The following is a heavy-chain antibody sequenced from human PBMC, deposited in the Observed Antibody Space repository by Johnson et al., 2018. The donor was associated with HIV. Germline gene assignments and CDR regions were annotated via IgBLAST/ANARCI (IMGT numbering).Heavy chain of an antibody. Sequence: LVKPGGSLRLSCAASGFTFSDYYMSWIRQAPGKGLEWVSAISGSGGSTYYADSVKGRFTISRDNSKNSLYLQMNSLRAEDTAVYYCARDLPGPPSLYAFDIWGQGTMVTVSS. V-gene: IGHV3-11*04. CDR1: GFTFSDYY. CDR2: ISGSGGST. CDR3: ARDLPGPPSLYAFDI. J-gene: IGHJ3*02.